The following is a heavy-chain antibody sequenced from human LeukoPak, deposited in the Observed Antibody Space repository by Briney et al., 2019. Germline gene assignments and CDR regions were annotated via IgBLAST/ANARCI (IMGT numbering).Heavy chain of an antibody. V-gene: IGHV3-33*08. D-gene: IGHD6-13*01. CDR3: ARAPYSSSALDY. J-gene: IGHJ4*02. CDR2: IWYDGSNK. CDR1: GFTFSDHY. Sequence: GGSLRLSCAASGFTFSDHYMDWVRQAPGKGLEWVAVIWYDGSNKYYADSVKGRFTISRDNSKNTLYLQMNSLRAEDTAVYYCARAPYSSSALDYWGQGTLVTVSS.